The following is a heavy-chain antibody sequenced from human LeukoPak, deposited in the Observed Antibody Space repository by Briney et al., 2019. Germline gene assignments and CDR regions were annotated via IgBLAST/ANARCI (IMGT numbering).Heavy chain of an antibody. CDR1: GYTFTGYY. CDR2: INPNSGGT. V-gene: IGHV1-2*02. CDR3: ARPAVGVAAYYYYYMDV. Sequence: GASVKVSCKASGYTFTGYYMHWVRQAPGQGLEWMGWINPNSGGTNYAQKFQGRVTMTRDTSISTAYMELSRLRSDDTAVYYCARPAVGVAAYYYYYMDVWGKGTTVTVSS. D-gene: IGHD3-3*01. J-gene: IGHJ6*03.